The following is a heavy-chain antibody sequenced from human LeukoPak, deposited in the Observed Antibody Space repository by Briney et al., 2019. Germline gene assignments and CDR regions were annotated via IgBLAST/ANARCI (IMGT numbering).Heavy chain of an antibody. CDR3: ARDGVYSRNFDAFDI. CDR2: INPSSGGT. V-gene: IGHV1-2*02. D-gene: IGHD6-13*01. Sequence: ASVKVSCKASGYTFTSYYMHWVRQAPGQGLEWMGWINPSSGGTDYARKFQGRVTMTRDTSISTAYMELSSLKSDDTAVYYCARDGVYSRNFDAFDIWGQGTMVTVSS. J-gene: IGHJ3*02. CDR1: GYTFTSYY.